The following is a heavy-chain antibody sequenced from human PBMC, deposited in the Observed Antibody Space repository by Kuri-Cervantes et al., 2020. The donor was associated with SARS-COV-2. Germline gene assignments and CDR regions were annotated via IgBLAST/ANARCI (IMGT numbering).Heavy chain of an antibody. CDR2: INHSGST. Sequence: LRLSWPPSGSTFSSFAMSWVRQVPGKGLEWVGEINHSGSTNYNPSLKSRDTISVDTSKNQFSLKLSSVTAADTAVYYCARGPGHYDFWSGDYYYYYMDVWGKGTTVTVSS. CDR3: ARGPGHYDFWSGDYYYYYMDV. J-gene: IGHJ6*03. CDR1: GSTFSSFA. D-gene: IGHD3-3*01. V-gene: IGHV4-34*01.